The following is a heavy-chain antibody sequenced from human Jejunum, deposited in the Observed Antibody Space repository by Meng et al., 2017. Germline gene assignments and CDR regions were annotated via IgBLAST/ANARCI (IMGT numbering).Heavy chain of an antibody. Sequence: GGSLRLSCAASGFTFSSFAVNWVRQAPGKGLEWVSCVPPTGVGTHYADSVKGRFTISRDNSKNIVYLQMDNLRVEDTAVYYCAKHFCPSGDCCGFDYWGRGTLVTVSS. CDR2: VPPTGVGT. J-gene: IGHJ4*02. D-gene: IGHD2-21*01. CDR3: AKHFCPSGDCCGFDY. V-gene: IGHV3-23*01. CDR1: GFTFSSFA.